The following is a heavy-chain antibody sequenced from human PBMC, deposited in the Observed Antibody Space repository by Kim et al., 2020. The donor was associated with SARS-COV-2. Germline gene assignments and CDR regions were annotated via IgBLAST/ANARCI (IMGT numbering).Heavy chain of an antibody. D-gene: IGHD4-17*01. CDR3: ARDYSIEDYGGKQTPIDY. J-gene: IGHJ4*02. CDR1: GGTFSSYA. Sequence: SVKVSCKASGGTFSSYAISWVRQAPGQVLEWMGRIIPILGIANYAQKFQGRFTITADKSTSTAYMELSSLRSEDTAVYYCARDYSIEDYGGKQTPIDYWGQGTLVTVSS. CDR2: IIPILGIA. V-gene: IGHV1-69*04.